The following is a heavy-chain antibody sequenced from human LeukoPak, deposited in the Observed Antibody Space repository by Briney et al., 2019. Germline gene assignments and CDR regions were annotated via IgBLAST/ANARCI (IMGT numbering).Heavy chain of an antibody. V-gene: IGHV3-11*01. CDR2: ISSSGSTI. CDR3: AKARGGGRIYVWFDP. J-gene: IGHJ5*02. D-gene: IGHD2-15*01. Sequence: GGSLRLSCAASGFTFRDYYMSWIRQAPGKGLEWVSYISSSGSTIYYADSVKGRFTISRDNAKNSLYLQMNSLRAEDTAVYYCAKARGGGRIYVWFDPWGQGTLVTVSS. CDR1: GFTFRDYY.